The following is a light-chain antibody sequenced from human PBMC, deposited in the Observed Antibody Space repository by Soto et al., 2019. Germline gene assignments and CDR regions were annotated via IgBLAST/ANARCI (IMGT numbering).Light chain of an antibody. CDR2: GAS. CDR1: QSVTNSH. J-gene: IGKJ2*01. V-gene: IGKV3-20*01. CDR3: QQYHTSPYT. Sequence: PGKRATLPCRDSQSVTNSHLSSYQQNPFQAPTLLIYGASSRATGIPDRFSGSGSGTDFTLTIIRLEPEDFAVYYCQQYHTSPYTFGQGTKVDIK.